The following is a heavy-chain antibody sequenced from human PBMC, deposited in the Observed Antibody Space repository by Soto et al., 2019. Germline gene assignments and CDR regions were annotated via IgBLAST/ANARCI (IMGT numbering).Heavy chain of an antibody. V-gene: IGHV3-15*07. CDR3: TTDGSGTTLYYYYYGMDV. J-gene: IGHJ6*02. CDR1: GFTFTTAG. CDR2: IKSKDAGGTT. Sequence: PGGSLRLSCAASGFTFTTAGINWVRQAPGKGLEWVGRIKSKDAGGTTDYAAPVKGRFTISRDDSKNTLYLQMNSLKTEDTAVYYCTTDGSGTTLYYYYYGMDVWGQGTTVTVSS. D-gene: IGHD1-1*01.